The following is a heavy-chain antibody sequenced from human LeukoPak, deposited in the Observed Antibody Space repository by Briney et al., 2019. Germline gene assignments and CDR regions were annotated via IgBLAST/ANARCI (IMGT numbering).Heavy chain of an antibody. V-gene: IGHV3-74*01. CDR2: INSDGSTT. D-gene: IGHD1-26*01. Sequence: AGGSLRLSCEASGLTFSSYWMHWVRQAPGKGLVWVSRINSDGSTTTYADSVKGRFTISRDNAKNTLYLQMNSLKAEDTAIYYFAEDVVATFWGQGTLVTVSS. J-gene: IGHJ4*02. CDR3: AEDVVATF. CDR1: GLTFSSYW.